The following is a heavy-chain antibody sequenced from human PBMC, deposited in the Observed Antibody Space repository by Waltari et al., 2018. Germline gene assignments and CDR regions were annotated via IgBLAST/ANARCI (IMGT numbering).Heavy chain of an antibody. CDR3: VGVGPHAAFDV. V-gene: IGHV1-8*01. J-gene: IGHJ3*01. CDR1: GYTFSSYD. Sequence: QVQLVQSGAEVKKPGASVKVSCKASGYTFSSYDIHWVRRATGQGLEWMGGVNPKTGNADYAQKFQGRVTITGDTSTSTVYLELRSPTFDDTAVYFCVGVGPHAAFDVWGQGTTLTVSS. CDR2: VNPKTGNA.